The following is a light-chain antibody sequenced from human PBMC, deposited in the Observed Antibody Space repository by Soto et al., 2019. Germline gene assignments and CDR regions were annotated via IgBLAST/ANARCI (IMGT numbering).Light chain of an antibody. CDR3: QQYNTYSWT. Sequence: DIQMTQSPSTLSASVGDRVTITCRASQSITSWLAWFQQKPGKAPKLLIYKVSSLHIGVPSRFSGSGSGTEFTLTISSLQPDDFATYYCQQYNTYSWTFGQGTKVEIK. CDR2: KVS. CDR1: QSITSW. V-gene: IGKV1-5*03. J-gene: IGKJ1*01.